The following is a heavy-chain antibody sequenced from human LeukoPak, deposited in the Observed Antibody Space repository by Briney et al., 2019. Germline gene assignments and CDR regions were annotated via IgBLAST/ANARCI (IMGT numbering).Heavy chain of an antibody. D-gene: IGHD4-23*01. CDR1: GGSVSSGSYY. CDR2: IYYSGST. Sequence: SETLSLTCTVSGGSVSSGSYYWSWIRQPPGKGLEWIGYIYYSGSTNYNPSLKSRVTISVDTSKNQFPLKLSSVTAADTAVYYCARSNSVVTTDYWGQGTLVNVSS. J-gene: IGHJ4*02. CDR3: ARSNSVVTTDY. V-gene: IGHV4-61*01.